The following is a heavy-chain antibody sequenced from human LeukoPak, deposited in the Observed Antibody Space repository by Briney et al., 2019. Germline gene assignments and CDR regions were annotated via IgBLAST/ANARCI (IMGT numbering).Heavy chain of an antibody. Sequence: PGGSLRLSCAASGFTFRNYWMHWVRQAPGKGLVRVSRINSDGSSTSYADSVKGRFTISRDNAKNTLYLQMNSLRAEDTAMYYCTRGDYGAYGYDAFDIWGQGTMVTVSS. CDR1: GFTFRNYW. CDR2: INSDGSST. J-gene: IGHJ3*02. D-gene: IGHD4-17*01. V-gene: IGHV3-74*01. CDR3: TRGDYGAYGYDAFDI.